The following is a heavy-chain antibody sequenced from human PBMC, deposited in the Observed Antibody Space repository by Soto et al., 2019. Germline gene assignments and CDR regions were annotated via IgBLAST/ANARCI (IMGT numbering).Heavy chain of an antibody. CDR1: GDTFTNFG. J-gene: IGHJ5*02. Sequence: HLVQSGPEVKKPGASITVSCKTSGDTFTNFGLSWVRQAPGQGLEWMGWIATYNSNRNYAQKFQGRRTLTTDTSTSTAYMELKNLGYDDTAVYYCARVVRGVVNWFDPWGQGTLVTVSS. V-gene: IGHV1-18*01. CDR2: IATYNSNR. CDR3: ARVVRGVVNWFDP. D-gene: IGHD3-10*01.